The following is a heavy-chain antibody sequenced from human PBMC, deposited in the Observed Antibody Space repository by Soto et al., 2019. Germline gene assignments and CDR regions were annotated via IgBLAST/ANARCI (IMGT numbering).Heavy chain of an antibody. Sequence: SETLSLTCTVSGGSISSGGYYWSWIRQHPGKGLEWIGYIYYSGSTYYNPSLKSRVTISVDTSKNQFSLKLSSVTAADTAVYYCARESYTEGYSPYHFDYWGQGTLVTVSS. D-gene: IGHD5-18*01. V-gene: IGHV4-31*03. CDR2: IYYSGST. CDR3: ARESYTEGYSPYHFDY. CDR1: GGSISSGGYY. J-gene: IGHJ4*02.